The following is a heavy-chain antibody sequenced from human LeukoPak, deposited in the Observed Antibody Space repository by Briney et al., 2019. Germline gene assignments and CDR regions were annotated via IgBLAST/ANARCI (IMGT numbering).Heavy chain of an antibody. V-gene: IGHV4-34*01. CDR1: GGSFSGYY. J-gene: IGHJ4*02. CDR2: INHSGST. Sequence: SETLSLTCAVYGGSFSGYYWSWIRQPPGKGLEWIGEINHSGSTNYNPSLKSRVTISVDTSKNQFSLKLSSVTAADTAVYYCTRSTLAIFDYWGQGTLVTVSS. D-gene: IGHD3-16*01. CDR3: TRSTLAIFDY.